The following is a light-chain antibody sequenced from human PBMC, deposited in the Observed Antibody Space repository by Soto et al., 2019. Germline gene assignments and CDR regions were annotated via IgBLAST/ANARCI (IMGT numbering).Light chain of an antibody. Sequence: DSQMTQSPSSLSASVGDRVTITCRSSQTISTFLHWFQQKPGKAPNLLIYDASSLQSGVPSRFSGSGSGTDFTLTISSLQPEDFGTYYCQQTYSTFVSFGGGTKVDIK. CDR1: QTISTF. CDR3: QQTYSTFVS. CDR2: DAS. J-gene: IGKJ4*01. V-gene: IGKV1-39*01.